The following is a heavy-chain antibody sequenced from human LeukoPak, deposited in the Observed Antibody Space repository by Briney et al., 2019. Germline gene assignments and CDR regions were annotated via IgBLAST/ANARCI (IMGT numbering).Heavy chain of an antibody. CDR2: ISSSSSYT. CDR1: GFTFSDYY. CDR3: ARDFLTGYFDY. V-gene: IGHV3-11*05. J-gene: IGHJ4*02. D-gene: IGHD3-9*01. Sequence: GGSLRLSCAVSGFTFSDYYMSWIRQAPGKGLEWVSYISSSSSYTNYADSVKGRFTISRDNAKNSLHLQMNSLRAEDTAVYYCARDFLTGYFDYWGQGTLVTVSS.